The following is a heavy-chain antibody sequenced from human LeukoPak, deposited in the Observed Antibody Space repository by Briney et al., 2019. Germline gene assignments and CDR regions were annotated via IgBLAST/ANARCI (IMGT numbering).Heavy chain of an antibody. CDR1: GYTFTSYY. J-gene: IGHJ4*02. Sequence: ASVKVSCKASGYTFTSYYMHWVRQAPGQGLEWMGIINPSGGSTRYAQKFQGRVTMTRDTSTSTVYMELSSLRSEDSAVYYCARGEWELRVDYWGQGTLVTVSS. V-gene: IGHV1-46*01. D-gene: IGHD1-26*01. CDR2: INPSGGST. CDR3: ARGEWELRVDY.